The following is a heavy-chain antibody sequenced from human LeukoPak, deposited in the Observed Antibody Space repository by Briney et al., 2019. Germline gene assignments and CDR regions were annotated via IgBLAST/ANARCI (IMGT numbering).Heavy chain of an antibody. CDR3: ARPHYYDSSGYYYFDY. CDR2: IYPGDSET. CDR1: GYSFSNYG. Sequence: GESLKISCKGSGYSFSNYGIGWVRQMPGKGLDWMGIIYPGDSETRYSPSFQGQVTISADKSISTAYLQWSSLKASDTAMYYCARPHYYDSSGYYYFDYWGQGSLVTVSS. V-gene: IGHV5-51*01. D-gene: IGHD3-22*01. J-gene: IGHJ4*02.